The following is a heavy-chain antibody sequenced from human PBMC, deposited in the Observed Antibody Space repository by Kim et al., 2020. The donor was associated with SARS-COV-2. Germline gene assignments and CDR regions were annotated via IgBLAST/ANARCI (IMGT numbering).Heavy chain of an antibody. Sequence: SETLSLTCTVSGSSIGSGYYWGWIRQPPGRGLEWIGSISHSGHSYYNPSLQSRVTISVDRSKKQFSLKLKSVTAADTAVYYCARKVVSGWYNFDMWGQG. D-gene: IGHD6-13*01. J-gene: IGHJ3*02. CDR3: ARKVVSGWYNFDM. V-gene: IGHV4-38-2*02. CDR1: GSSIGSGYY. CDR2: ISHSGHS.